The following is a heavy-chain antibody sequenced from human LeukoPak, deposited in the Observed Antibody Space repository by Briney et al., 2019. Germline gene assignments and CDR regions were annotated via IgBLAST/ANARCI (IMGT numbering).Heavy chain of an antibody. J-gene: IGHJ4*02. CDR2: SYTTGST. CDR3: ARSGGSGFQLDS. D-gene: IGHD1-26*01. V-gene: IGHV4-4*07. CDR1: GGSIGSYY. Sequence: SDTLSLTCTVSGGSIGSYYWSWIRQPAGKGLEWIGRSYTTGSTNYNPTLKSRVTMSLDTSKNQLSLNLSSVTAADTAVYYCARSGGSGFQLDSWGQGTLVTVSS.